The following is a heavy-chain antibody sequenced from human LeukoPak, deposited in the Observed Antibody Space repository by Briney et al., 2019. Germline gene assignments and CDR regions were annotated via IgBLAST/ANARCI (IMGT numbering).Heavy chain of an antibody. CDR2: ISSSSSYI. V-gene: IGHV3-21*04. J-gene: IGHJ4*02. CDR3: VKVDYYDSSGYESAFDY. Sequence: PGGSLRLSCAASGFTFSSYSMNWVRQAPGKGLEWVSSISSSSSYIYYADSVKGRFTISRDNSKNTLYLQMNSLRAEDTAVYYCVKVDYYDSSGYESAFDYWGQGTLVTVSS. D-gene: IGHD3-22*01. CDR1: GFTFSSYS.